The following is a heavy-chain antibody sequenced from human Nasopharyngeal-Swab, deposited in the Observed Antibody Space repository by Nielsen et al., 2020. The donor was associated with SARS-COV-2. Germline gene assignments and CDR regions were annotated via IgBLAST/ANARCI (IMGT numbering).Heavy chain of an antibody. J-gene: IGHJ4*02. D-gene: IGHD6-13*01. CDR2: ISYDGSNK. V-gene: IGHV3-30*03. CDR3: ARPLAAAGTGRDY. Sequence: WIRQPPGKGLEWVAVISYDGSNKYYADSVKGRFTISRDNSKNTLYLQMNSLRAEDTAVYYCARPLAAAGTGRDYWGQGTLVTVSS.